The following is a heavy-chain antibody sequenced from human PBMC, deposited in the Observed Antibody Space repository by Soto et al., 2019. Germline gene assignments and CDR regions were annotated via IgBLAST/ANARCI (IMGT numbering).Heavy chain of an antibody. D-gene: IGHD4-17*01. V-gene: IGHV3-30*18. CDR1: GFGFSSCA. Sequence: LRLSCAASGFGFSSCAMHWVRQAPGKGLEWVAVISYDGTNKYYADSVKGRFIISRDNSKSTLYLQMNSLRTEDTAVYYCAKAVTTVTPLGYDSWGQGILVTVSS. J-gene: IGHJ4*02. CDR2: ISYDGTNK. CDR3: AKAVTTVTPLGYDS.